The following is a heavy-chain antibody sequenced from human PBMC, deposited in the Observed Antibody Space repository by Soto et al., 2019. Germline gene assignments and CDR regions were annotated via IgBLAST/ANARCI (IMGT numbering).Heavy chain of an antibody. Sequence: EVQLLESGGGLVQPGGSLRRSCVASGFAFSDSAMRWIRQAPGKRPEWVSTISENIAYTYYADSVKGRFSISRDNSKNRVYLQMNSLRAEDTAIFYCANYQRQPGGFEYWGQGTLVTVSS. CDR1: GFAFSDSA. D-gene: IGHD1-1*01. V-gene: IGHV3-23*01. CDR3: ANYQRQPGGFEY. CDR2: ISENIAYT. J-gene: IGHJ4*02.